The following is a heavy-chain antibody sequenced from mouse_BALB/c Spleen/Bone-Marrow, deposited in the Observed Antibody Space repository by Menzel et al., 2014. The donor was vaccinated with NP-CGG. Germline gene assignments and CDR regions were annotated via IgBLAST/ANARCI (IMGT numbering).Heavy chain of an antibody. D-gene: IGHD2-2*01. J-gene: IGHJ2*01. CDR3: ASYVYGYYFDY. Sequence: VQLQQSGAELVKPGASVKLSCTASGFNVKDTYIHWVKQRPEQGLEWIGRIDPANGNTKYDPKFQGKATITADTSPNTAYPQLSSLTSEDTAVYYCASYVYGYYFDYWGQGTTLTVSS. V-gene: IGHV14-3*02. CDR1: GFNVKDTY. CDR2: IDPANGNT.